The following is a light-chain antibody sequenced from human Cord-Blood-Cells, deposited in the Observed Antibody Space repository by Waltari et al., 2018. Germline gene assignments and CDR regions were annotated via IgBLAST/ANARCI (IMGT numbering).Light chain of an antibody. CDR2: KDS. J-gene: IGLJ2*01. V-gene: IGLV3-27*01. CDR1: VLPKKY. Sequence: SYELTQPSSVSVSPGQTARITCSGDVLPKKYARWFQQKPGQAPVLVIYKDSERPSGIPERFSGSSSGTTVTLTISGAQVEDEADYYCYSAADNNVVFGGGTKLTVL. CDR3: YSAADNNVV.